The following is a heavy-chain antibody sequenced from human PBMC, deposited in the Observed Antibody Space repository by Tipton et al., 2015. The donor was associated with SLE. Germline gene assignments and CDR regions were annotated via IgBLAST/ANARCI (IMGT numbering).Heavy chain of an antibody. Sequence: SLRLSCAASGFTFDDYAMHWVRQAPGKGLEWVSGISWNSGSIGYADSVKGRFTISRDNTKNTLYLQMNSLTDDDAAVYFCAGIEGDASYYFYYYLNVWGKGTTVTVSS. V-gene: IGHV3-9*01. CDR3: AGIEGDASYYFYYYLNV. CDR2: ISWNSGSI. CDR1: GFTFDDYA. J-gene: IGHJ6*03. D-gene: IGHD6-6*01.